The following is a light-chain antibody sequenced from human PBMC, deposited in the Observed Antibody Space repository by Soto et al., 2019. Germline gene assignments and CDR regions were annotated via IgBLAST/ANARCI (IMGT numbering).Light chain of an antibody. J-gene: IGKJ1*01. Sequence: EIVLTQSPGTLSLSPGESATLSCRASQSVDRNYLAWYQQRPGQAPRLLIYGASSRATGIPPRFSGSGSGLEFVLTISGLEAEDFAVYYCHQFASTPRTFGQGTKVETK. CDR2: GAS. CDR1: QSVDRNY. V-gene: IGKV3-20*01. CDR3: HQFASTPRT.